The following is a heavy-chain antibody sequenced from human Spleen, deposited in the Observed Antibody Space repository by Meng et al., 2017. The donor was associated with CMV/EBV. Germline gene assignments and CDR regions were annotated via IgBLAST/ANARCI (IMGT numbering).Heavy chain of an antibody. Sequence: GESLKISCAASDFTFSDYYMTWIRQAPGKGLEWVSYISGSGRTISYADSVKGRFTISRDNAKKSLFLQMNSLRAEDTAVYYCARERMWGGLERSGWYYYGLDVWGQGTTVTVSS. D-gene: IGHD6-19*01. CDR1: DFTFSDYY. V-gene: IGHV3-11*01. CDR2: ISGSGRTI. CDR3: ARERMWGGLERSGWYYYGLDV. J-gene: IGHJ6*02.